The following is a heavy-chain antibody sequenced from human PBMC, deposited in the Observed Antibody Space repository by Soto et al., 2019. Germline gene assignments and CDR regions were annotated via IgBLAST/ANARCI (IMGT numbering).Heavy chain of an antibody. CDR3: ARGYSSGWYEFDY. J-gene: IGHJ4*02. Sequence: ASVKVSCKASGYTFTGYYMHWVRQAPGQGLEWMGWISPNSGGTNYAQKFQGWVTMTRDTSISTAYMELSRLRSDDTAVYYCARGYSSGWYEFDYWGQGTLVTVSS. CDR1: GYTFTGYY. V-gene: IGHV1-2*04. CDR2: ISPNSGGT. D-gene: IGHD6-19*01.